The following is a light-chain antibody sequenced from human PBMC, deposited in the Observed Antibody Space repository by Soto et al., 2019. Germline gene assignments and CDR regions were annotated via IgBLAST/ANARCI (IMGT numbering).Light chain of an antibody. Sequence: DIQMTQSPSSLSASVGDRVTITCRASQGISNYLAWYQQKPGKVPKLLIYAASTLQSGVPSRFSGSGSGTDFTLTISSLQPEDVTTYYCQKYNSAPPGTFGGGTKVEIK. CDR2: AAS. CDR1: QGISNY. J-gene: IGKJ4*01. V-gene: IGKV1-27*01. CDR3: QKYNSAPPGT.